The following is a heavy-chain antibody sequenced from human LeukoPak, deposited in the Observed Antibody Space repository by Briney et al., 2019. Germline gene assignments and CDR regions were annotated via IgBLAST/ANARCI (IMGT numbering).Heavy chain of an antibody. CDR1: GYTFTGYY. CDR3: ARELQAGDYGWGSFLDAFDI. J-gene: IGHJ3*02. CDR2: INPKSGGT. Sequence: GASVKVSCKASGYTFTGYYMHWVRQAPGQGLEWMGWINPKSGGTHCAQKFRGRVTMTRDLSMTTAYVELSSLKSDDTAVYYCARELQAGDYGWGSFLDAFDIWGQGTMVAVSP. D-gene: IGHD3-16*01. V-gene: IGHV1-2*02.